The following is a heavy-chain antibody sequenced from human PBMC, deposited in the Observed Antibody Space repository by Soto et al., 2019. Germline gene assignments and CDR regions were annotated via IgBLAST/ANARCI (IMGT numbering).Heavy chain of an antibody. Sequence: QVQLVQSGAEVKKPGASVKVSCKASGYTFTSYGISWVRQAPGQGLEWLGWISAYNGNTNYAQKLQGRVTMTTDTSTSTGYMERMSLRSDDTAVYYCARGLGGNAAYYCYGMDVWGHGTTVTVSS. CDR1: GYTFTSYG. V-gene: IGHV1-18*04. CDR2: ISAYNGNT. CDR3: ARGLGGNAAYYCYGMDV. J-gene: IGHJ6*02. D-gene: IGHD2-15*01.